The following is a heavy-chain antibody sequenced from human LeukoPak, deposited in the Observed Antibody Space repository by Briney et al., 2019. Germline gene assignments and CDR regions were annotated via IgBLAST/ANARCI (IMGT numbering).Heavy chain of an antibody. J-gene: IGHJ4*02. Sequence: VGSLRLSCAASGFTFSSYAMSWVRQAPGKGLEWVSAISGSGGSTYYRDSVKGRCTISRVNSKNTLYLQMNSLRAEVTAVYYCAKARSSIAARVSSYGGQGTLDTVST. CDR1: GFTFSSYA. V-gene: IGHV3-23*01. CDR2: ISGSGGST. D-gene: IGHD6-6*01. CDR3: AKARSSIAARVSSY.